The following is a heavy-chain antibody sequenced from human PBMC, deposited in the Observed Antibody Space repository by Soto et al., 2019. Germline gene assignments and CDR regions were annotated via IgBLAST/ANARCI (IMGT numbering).Heavy chain of an antibody. CDR3: ARDSVAGLFDY. Sequence: QVQLVESGGGVVQPGRSLRLSCTASVFTFSGYAIHWVRQAPGKGLEWVAVISSDGSNKYYADSVKGRFTISRDSSKNTLYLQMHSLRADDTAVYYCARDSVAGLFDYWGQGTLVTVSS. CDR2: ISSDGSNK. J-gene: IGHJ4*02. D-gene: IGHD6-19*01. CDR1: VFTFSGYA. V-gene: IGHV3-30-3*01.